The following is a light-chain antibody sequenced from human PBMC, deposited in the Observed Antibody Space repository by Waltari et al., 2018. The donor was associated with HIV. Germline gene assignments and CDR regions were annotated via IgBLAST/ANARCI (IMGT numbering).Light chain of an antibody. J-gene: IGKJ4*01. Sequence: EIVLTQSPATLSLSPGERATLSCRASQSVSSYLAWYQQKPGQAPRLLIYYASNRATGIHAGFSGSGSGTDFTLTISSLEPEDFAVYYCQQRSNWPLTFGGGTKVQIK. V-gene: IGKV3-11*01. CDR1: QSVSSY. CDR3: QQRSNWPLT. CDR2: YAS.